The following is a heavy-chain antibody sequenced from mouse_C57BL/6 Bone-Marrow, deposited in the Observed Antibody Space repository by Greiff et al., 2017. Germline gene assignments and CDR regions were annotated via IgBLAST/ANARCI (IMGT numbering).Heavy chain of an antibody. CDR1: GYTFTDYE. D-gene: IGHD2-4*01. CDR2: IDPETGGT. J-gene: IGHJ1*03. V-gene: IGHV1-15*01. Sequence: QVQLQQSGAELVRPGASVPLSCKASGYTFTDYEMHWVKQTPVHGLEWIGAIDPETGGTAYNQKFKGKAILTADKSSSTAYMELRSLTSEDSAVYYCTRPTMIKDWYFDVWGTGTTVTVSS. CDR3: TRPTMIKDWYFDV.